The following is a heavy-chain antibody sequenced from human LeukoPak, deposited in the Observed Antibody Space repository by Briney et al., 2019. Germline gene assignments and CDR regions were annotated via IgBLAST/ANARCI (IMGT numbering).Heavy chain of an antibody. V-gene: IGHV1-2*02. CDR1: GYTFTGYY. Sequence: GASVKVSCKASGYTFTGYYMHWVRQAPGQGLEWMGWINPNSGGTNYAQKFQGRVTMTRDTSISTAYMELSRLRSDDTAVYYCARVSSSWYRGFDYWGQGTLVTVSS. J-gene: IGHJ4*02. D-gene: IGHD6-13*01. CDR2: INPNSGGT. CDR3: ARVSSSWYRGFDY.